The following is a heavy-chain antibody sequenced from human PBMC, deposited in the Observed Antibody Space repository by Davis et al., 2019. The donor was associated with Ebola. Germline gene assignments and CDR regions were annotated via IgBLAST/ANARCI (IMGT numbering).Heavy chain of an antibody. CDR3: AREGPMYYDSSGYYYVHAFDI. CDR1: GGSISSGGYY. J-gene: IGHJ3*02. Sequence: SETLSLTCTVSGGSISSGGYYWSWIRQHPGKGLEWIGYIYYSGSTYYNPSLKSRVTISVDTSKNQFSLKLSSVTAADTAVYYCAREGPMYYDSSGYYYVHAFDIWGQGTMVTVSS. V-gene: IGHV4-31*03. CDR2: IYYSGST. D-gene: IGHD3-22*01.